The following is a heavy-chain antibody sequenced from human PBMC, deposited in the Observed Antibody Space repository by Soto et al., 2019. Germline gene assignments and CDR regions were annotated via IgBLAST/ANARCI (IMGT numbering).Heavy chain of an antibody. CDR1: GFTFSYYG. V-gene: IGHV3-33*01. CDR3: ARDLEGPFDY. CDR2: IWYDGSNK. J-gene: IGHJ4*02. D-gene: IGHD1-1*01. Sequence: PGGSLRLSCAASGFTFSYYGMHWVRQAPGKGLEWVAIIWYDGSNKYYADSVKGRFTISRDNSKNTLYLQMNSLRAEDTAVYYCARDLEGPFDYWGQGTLVTVSS.